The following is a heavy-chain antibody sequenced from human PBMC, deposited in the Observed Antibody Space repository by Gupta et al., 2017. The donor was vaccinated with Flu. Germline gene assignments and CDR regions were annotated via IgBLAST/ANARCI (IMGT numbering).Heavy chain of an antibody. D-gene: IGHD6-19*01. J-gene: IGHJ3*02. Sequence: QLQLQESGPGLVKPSATLSLTCTVSGGPTSSRSYYWGWIRQPPGKGLEWIGSIYYSGSTYYNPSLKSRVTISVDTSKNQFSLKLSSVTAADTAVYYWARQMSSGGDDAFDIWGQGTMVTVSS. CDR1: GGPTSSRSYY. CDR2: IYYSGST. CDR3: ARQMSSGGDDAFDI. V-gene: IGHV4-39*01.